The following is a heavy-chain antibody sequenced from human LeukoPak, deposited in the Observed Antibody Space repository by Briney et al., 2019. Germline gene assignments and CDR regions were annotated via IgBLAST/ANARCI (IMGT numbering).Heavy chain of an antibody. CDR2: ISSSSSTI. Sequence: PGGSLRLSCAASGFTFSDHYMNWVRQAPGKGLEWVSYISSSSSTIYYADSVKGRFTISRDNAKNSLYLQMNSLRAEDTAVYYCAREAAAAGPRGDYWGRGTLVTVSS. D-gene: IGHD6-13*01. V-gene: IGHV3-48*01. CDR3: AREAAAAGPRGDY. CDR1: GFTFSDHY. J-gene: IGHJ4*02.